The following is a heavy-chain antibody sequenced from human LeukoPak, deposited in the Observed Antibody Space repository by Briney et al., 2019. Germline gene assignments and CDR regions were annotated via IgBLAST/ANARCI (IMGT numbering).Heavy chain of an antibody. CDR2: IWYDGSSK. CDR1: GFTFSSYG. J-gene: IGHJ4*02. D-gene: IGHD1-14*01. CDR3: AREGPDASDY. V-gene: IGHV3-33*01. Sequence: PGRSLRLSCAASGFTFSSYGMHWVRQTPGKGLEWVAVIWYDGSSKYYADSVKGRFTISRDNSKNTLYLQMNSLRAEDTAVYYCAREGPDASDYWGQGTLVTVSS.